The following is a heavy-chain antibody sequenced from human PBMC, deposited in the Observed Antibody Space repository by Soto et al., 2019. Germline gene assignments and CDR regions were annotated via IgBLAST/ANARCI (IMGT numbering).Heavy chain of an antibody. CDR3: ARGPKRYCSSTSCSNYYYYYYGMDV. CDR2: IIPIFGTA. D-gene: IGHD2-2*01. CDR1: GGTFSSYA. J-gene: IGHJ6*02. V-gene: IGHV1-69*13. Sequence: SVKLSCKASGGTFSSYAISWVRQAPGQGLEWMGGIIPIFGTAHYAQKFQGRVTITADESTSTAYMELSSLRSEDTAVYYCARGPKRYCSSTSCSNYYYYYYGMDVWGQGTTVTAP.